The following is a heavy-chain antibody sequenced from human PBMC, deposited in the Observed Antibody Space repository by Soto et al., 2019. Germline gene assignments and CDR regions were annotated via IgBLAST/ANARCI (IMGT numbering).Heavy chain of an antibody. CDR2: ISHDGSNK. CDR1: GFTFSSYA. J-gene: IGHJ4*02. Sequence: QVQLVESGGGVVQPGRSLRLSCAASGFTFSSYAMHWVRQAPGKGLAWVAIISHDGSNKYYADSVEGRFTISRDNSKNTLYLHMNSLRAEDTAVYYCAKTAGYSYGFPFDYGDQRTLVTVSS. CDR3: AKTAGYSYGFPFDY. V-gene: IGHV3-30*18. D-gene: IGHD5-18*01.